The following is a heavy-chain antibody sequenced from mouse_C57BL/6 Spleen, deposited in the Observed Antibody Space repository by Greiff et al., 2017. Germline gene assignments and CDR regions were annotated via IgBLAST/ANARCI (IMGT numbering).Heavy chain of an antibody. Sequence: EVQLQQSGPELVKPGASVKMSCKASGYTFTDYNMHWVKQSHGKSLEWIGYINPNNGGTSYNQKFKGKATLTVNKSSSTAYMELRSLTSEDSAVYYCARTGAQATSLFDYWGQGTTLTVSS. CDR2: INPNNGGT. D-gene: IGHD3-2*02. CDR1: GYTFTDYN. V-gene: IGHV1-22*01. CDR3: ARTGAQATSLFDY. J-gene: IGHJ2*01.